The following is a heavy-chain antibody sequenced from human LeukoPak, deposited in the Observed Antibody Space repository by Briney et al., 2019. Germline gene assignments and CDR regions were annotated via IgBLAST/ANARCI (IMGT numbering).Heavy chain of an antibody. CDR1: GYTFTGFY. CDR2: INPNSGGT. Sequence: GASVKVSCKASGYTFTGFYMHWVRQAPGQGLEWMGWINPNSGGTNYAQKFQGRVTMTRDTSISTAYMELSRLRSDDTAVYYCARVRNWNSVGDAFDIWGQGTMVTVSS. D-gene: IGHD1-1*01. CDR3: ARVRNWNSVGDAFDI. V-gene: IGHV1-2*02. J-gene: IGHJ3*02.